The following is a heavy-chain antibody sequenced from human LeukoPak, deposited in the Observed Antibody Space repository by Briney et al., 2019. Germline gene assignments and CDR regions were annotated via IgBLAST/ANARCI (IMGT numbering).Heavy chain of an antibody. V-gene: IGHV3-15*01. CDR3: TTKYYDYVWGSQSSRFDY. Sequence: GGSLRLSCAASGFTFSNAWMSWVRQAPGKGLEWVGRIKSKTDGGTTDYAAPVKGRFTISRDDSKNTLYLQMNSLKTEDTAVYYCTTKYYDYVWGSQSSRFDYWGQGTLVTVSS. CDR2: IKSKTDGGTT. CDR1: GFTFSNAW. J-gene: IGHJ4*02. D-gene: IGHD3-16*01.